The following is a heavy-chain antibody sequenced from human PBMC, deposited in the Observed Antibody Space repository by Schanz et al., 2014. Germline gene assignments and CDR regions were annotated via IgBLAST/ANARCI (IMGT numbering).Heavy chain of an antibody. CDR2: INPIDGST. CDR3: ARDRDQWDGNYLDY. D-gene: IGHD1-26*01. V-gene: IGHV1-46*01. Sequence: QVQLVQSGAEVEKPGASVTVSCKASGYMYTSHFLHWVRQAPGQGFEWIGLINPIDGSTTYPLRFHGRITMTRDTSTTTFYMDLSSLGSEDTAVYYCARDRDQWDGNYLDYGGQGTLVTVSS. CDR1: GYMYTSHF. J-gene: IGHJ4*02.